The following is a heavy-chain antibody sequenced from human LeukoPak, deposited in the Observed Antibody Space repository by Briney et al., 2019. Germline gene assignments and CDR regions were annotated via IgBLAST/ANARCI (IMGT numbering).Heavy chain of an antibody. Sequence: PGGSLRLSCAASGFTVSNNYINWVSQAPGKGLEWVSVIYGGGTTSYADSVKGRFAISRDNSKNTVYLQMNSLRAEDTAVYYCARAGSYYYDSSGFYRPNDYWGQGTLVTVSS. CDR3: ARAGSYYYDSSGFYRPNDY. V-gene: IGHV3-53*01. CDR1: GFTVSNNY. CDR2: IYGGGTT. D-gene: IGHD3-22*01. J-gene: IGHJ4*02.